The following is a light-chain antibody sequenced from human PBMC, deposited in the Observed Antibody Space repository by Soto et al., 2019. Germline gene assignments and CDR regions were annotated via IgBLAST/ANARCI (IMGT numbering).Light chain of an antibody. Sequence: QSVLTQPPSVSAAPGQKVTISCSGSSSNIGNNYVSWYQQLPGTAPKLLIYENNKRPSGIPDRFSGSKSGTSATLGITRLQTGDEADYYCGTWDSSLSAKVFGTGTKLTVL. J-gene: IGLJ1*01. V-gene: IGLV1-51*02. CDR2: ENN. CDR3: GTWDSSLSAKV. CDR1: SSNIGNNY.